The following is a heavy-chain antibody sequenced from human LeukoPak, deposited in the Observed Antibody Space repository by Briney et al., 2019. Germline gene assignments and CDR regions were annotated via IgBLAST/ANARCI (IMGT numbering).Heavy chain of an antibody. V-gene: IGHV4-59*01. CDR3: ARAGRGYNYGFVPSELDYYYYYMDV. Sequence: SETLSLTCSVSGGSISRYYWTWIRQPPGKGLEWIGYIYYNGSTNYNPSLKSRVTISVDTSKNQFSLKLSSVTAADTAVYYCARAGRGYNYGFVPSELDYYYYYMDVWGKGTTVTISS. CDR1: GGSISRYY. CDR2: IYYNGST. D-gene: IGHD5-18*01. J-gene: IGHJ6*03.